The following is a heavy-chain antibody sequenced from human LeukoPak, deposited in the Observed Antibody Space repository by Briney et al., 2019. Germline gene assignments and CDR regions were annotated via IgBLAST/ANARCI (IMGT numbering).Heavy chain of an antibody. V-gene: IGHV3-30-3*01. D-gene: IGHD6-13*01. Sequence: QAGGSLRLSCAASGFTFSSYAMHWVRQAPGKGLEWVAVISYDGSNKYYADSVKGRFTISRDNSENTLYLQMNSLRAEDTAVYYCARDSSGYSSSWTLGYWGQGTLVTVSS. J-gene: IGHJ4*02. CDR3: ARDSSGYSSSWTLGY. CDR1: GFTFSSYA. CDR2: ISYDGSNK.